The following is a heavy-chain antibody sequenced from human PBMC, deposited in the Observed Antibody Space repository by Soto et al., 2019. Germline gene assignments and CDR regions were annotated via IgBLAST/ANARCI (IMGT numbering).Heavy chain of an antibody. CDR1: GFTVSSNY. V-gene: IGHV3-53*01. CDR2: IYIGVST. J-gene: IGHJ4*02. CDR3: ARAPYTHSCCWYNYVDY. D-gene: IGHD6-13*01. Sequence: SWGSLRLSCAASGFTVSSNYMSWVRQAPGKGLEWVSVIYIGVSTYYADSVKGRFTISRDNSKNTLYLQMNSLRAEDTAVYYCARAPYTHSCCWYNYVDYGGQGTLV.